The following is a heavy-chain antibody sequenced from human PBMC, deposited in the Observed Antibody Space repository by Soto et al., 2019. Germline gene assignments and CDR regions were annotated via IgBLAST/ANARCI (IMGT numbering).Heavy chain of an antibody. CDR1: GFTLTKFG. Sequence: GGSLRLSCAASGFTLTKFGMSWVRQAPGKGLEWLSYIGAGSTTIYYADSVRGRFTISADIAENSVILQMNSLRDEDSAVYFCVRDRDLYRDMFHADLWGQGTLVTVSS. CDR2: IGAGSTTI. D-gene: IGHD3-10*02. J-gene: IGHJ4*01. V-gene: IGHV3-48*02. CDR3: VRDRDLYRDMFHADL.